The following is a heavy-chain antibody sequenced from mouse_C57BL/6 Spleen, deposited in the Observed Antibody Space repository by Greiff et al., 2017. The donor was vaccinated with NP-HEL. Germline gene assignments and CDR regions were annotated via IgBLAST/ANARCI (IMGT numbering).Heavy chain of an antibody. V-gene: IGHV1-82*01. CDR2: IYPGDGDT. J-gene: IGHJ1*03. D-gene: IGHD1-1*01. CDR1: GYAFSSSW. CDR3: APIYYCGSSCWYFDV. Sequence: QVQLQQSGPELVKPGASVKISCKASGYAFSSSWMNWVKQRPGKGLEWIGRIYPGDGDTNYNGKFKGKATLTADKSSSTAYMQLSSLTSEDSAVYYCAPIYYCGSSCWYFDVWGTGTTVTVSS.